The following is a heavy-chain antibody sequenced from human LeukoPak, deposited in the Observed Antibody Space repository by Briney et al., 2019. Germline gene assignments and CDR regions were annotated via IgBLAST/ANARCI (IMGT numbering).Heavy chain of an antibody. V-gene: IGHV3-9*01. Sequence: GGSLRLSCAASRFNFDKNAMHWVRQAPGKGLEWVSGISWNSRSIAYADSVKGRFTISRDNAKNSLHLEMNSLRGEDTALYFCAKDYVGSGSLNYYMDVWGKGTTVTVSS. CDR1: RFNFDKNA. CDR2: ISWNSRSI. J-gene: IGHJ6*03. D-gene: IGHD3-10*01. CDR3: AKDYVGSGSLNYYMDV.